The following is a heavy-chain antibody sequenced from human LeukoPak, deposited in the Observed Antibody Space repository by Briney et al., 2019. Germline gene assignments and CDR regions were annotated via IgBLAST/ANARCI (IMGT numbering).Heavy chain of an antibody. V-gene: IGHV4-31*03. CDR3: ARAFCQPCITMIVAESWFDP. CDR2: IYYSGST. D-gene: IGHD3-22*01. J-gene: IGHJ5*02. Sequence: SETLSLTCTVSGGSISSGGYYWSWIRQHPGKGLEWIGYIYYSGSTYYNPSLKSRVTISVDTSKNQFSLKLSSVTAADTAVYYCARAFCQPCITMIVAESWFDPWGQGTLVTVSS. CDR1: GGSISSGGYY.